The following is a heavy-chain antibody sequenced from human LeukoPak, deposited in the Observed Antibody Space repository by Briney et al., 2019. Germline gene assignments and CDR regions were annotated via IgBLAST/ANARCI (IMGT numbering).Heavy chain of an antibody. J-gene: IGHJ4*02. D-gene: IGHD2-21*01. CDR1: GYTFTSYY. CDR2: ISAYNGNT. Sequence: ASVKVSCKASGYTFTSYYMHWVRQAPGQGLEWMGWISAYNGNTNYAQKLQGRVTMTTDTSTSTAYMELRSLRSDDTAVYYCARGYDMWSHDYWGQGTLVTVSS. CDR3: ARGYDMWSHDY. V-gene: IGHV1-18*04.